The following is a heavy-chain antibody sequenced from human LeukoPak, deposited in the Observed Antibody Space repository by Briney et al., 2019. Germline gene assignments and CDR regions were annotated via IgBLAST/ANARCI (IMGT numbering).Heavy chain of an antibody. CDR1: GFTFGSYW. J-gene: IGHJ4*02. V-gene: IGHV3-74*01. CDR2: INSDGSST. CDR3: ARPQRIAAAGTIDY. Sequence: PGGSLRLSCAASGFTFGSYWMHWVRQAPGKGLVWVSRINSDGSSTSYADSVKGRFTISRDNAKNTLYLQMNSLRAEDTAVYYCARPQRIAAAGTIDYWGQGTLVTVSS. D-gene: IGHD6-13*01.